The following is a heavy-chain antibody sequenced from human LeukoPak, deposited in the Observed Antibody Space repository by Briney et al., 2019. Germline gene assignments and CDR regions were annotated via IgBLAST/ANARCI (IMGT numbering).Heavy chain of an antibody. D-gene: IGHD3-10*01. V-gene: IGHV3-21*01. CDR3: ARDWAVMVRGVTTTHFDY. Sequence: GGSLRLSCAASGFTFSSYSMNWVRQAPGKGLEWVSSISSSSSYIYYADSVKGRFTISRDNAKNSLYLQMNSLRAEDTAAYYCARDWAVMVRGVTTTHFDYWGQGTLVTVSS. J-gene: IGHJ4*02. CDR2: ISSSSSYI. CDR1: GFTFSSYS.